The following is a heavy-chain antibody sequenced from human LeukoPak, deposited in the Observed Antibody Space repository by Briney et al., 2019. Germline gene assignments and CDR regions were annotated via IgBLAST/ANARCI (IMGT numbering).Heavy chain of an antibody. D-gene: IGHD5-18*01. CDR1: GFTLSSYS. V-gene: IGHV3-48*01. CDR2: ISSSSTII. Sequence: GGSLRLSCAASGFTLSSYSMNWVRQAPGKGLEWVSYISSSSTIIYYADSVKGRFTISRDNAKNSLYLQMNSLRAEDTAVYYCARHGYNYGSSLGWFDPWGQGTLVTVSS. CDR3: ARHGYNYGSSLGWFDP. J-gene: IGHJ5*02.